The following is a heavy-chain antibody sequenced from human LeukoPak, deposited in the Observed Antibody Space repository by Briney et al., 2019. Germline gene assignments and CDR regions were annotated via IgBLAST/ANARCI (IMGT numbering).Heavy chain of an antibody. CDR1: GFTFSNYG. V-gene: IGHV3-30*02. Sequence: GGSLRLSCAASGFTFSNYGMHWVRQAPGKGLEWVAFIRYDGSNKYYADSVKGRFTISRDNSKNTLYLQMNSLRAEDTAVYYCAKGDHIVLVTAIPPVEYNWFDPWGQGTLVTVSS. CDR3: AKGDHIVLVTAIPPVEYNWFDP. CDR2: IRYDGSNK. D-gene: IGHD2-21*02. J-gene: IGHJ5*02.